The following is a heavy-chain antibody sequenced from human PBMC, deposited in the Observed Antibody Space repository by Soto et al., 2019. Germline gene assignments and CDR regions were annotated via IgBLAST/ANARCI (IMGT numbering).Heavy chain of an antibody. V-gene: IGHV3-21*01. Sequence: EVQLVESGGGLVKPGGSLRLSCAASGFTFSSYSMNWVRQAPGKGLEWVSSISSSSSYIYYADSVKGRFTISRDNAKNSLYLQMNSLRAEDTAVYYCATAAMVPGYYYYYYMDVWGKGTTVTVSS. CDR3: ATAAMVPGYYYYYYMDV. CDR2: ISSSSSYI. D-gene: IGHD5-18*01. J-gene: IGHJ6*03. CDR1: GFTFSSYS.